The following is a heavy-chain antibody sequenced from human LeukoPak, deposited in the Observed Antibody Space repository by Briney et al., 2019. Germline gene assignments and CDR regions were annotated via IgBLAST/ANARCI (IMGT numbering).Heavy chain of an antibody. V-gene: IGHV3-30*18. CDR3: AKPDLPYGDYGHAEYFQH. CDR1: GFTFSSYA. CDR2: ISYDGSNK. J-gene: IGHJ1*01. Sequence: PGGSLRLSCAASGFTFSSYAMHWVRQAPGKGLEWVAVISYDGSNKYYADSVKGRFTISRDNSKNTLYLQMNSLRAEDTAVYYCAKPDLPYGDYGHAEYFQHWGQGTLVTVSS. D-gene: IGHD4-17*01.